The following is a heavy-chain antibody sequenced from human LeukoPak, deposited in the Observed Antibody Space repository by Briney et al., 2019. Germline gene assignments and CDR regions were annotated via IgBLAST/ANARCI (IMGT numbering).Heavy chain of an antibody. V-gene: IGHV1-2*06. CDR2: INPNSGDT. Sequence: ASVKVSCKASGYTFTGYYMHWVRQAPGQGLEWMGRINPNSGDTNYAQKLQGRVTMTRDTSISTAYMELSRLRSDDTAVYYCARDHSSGWPLTPGYYFYMDVWGKGTTVTVSS. CDR3: ARDHSSGWPLTPGYYFYMDV. CDR1: GYTFTGYY. J-gene: IGHJ6*03. D-gene: IGHD6-19*01.